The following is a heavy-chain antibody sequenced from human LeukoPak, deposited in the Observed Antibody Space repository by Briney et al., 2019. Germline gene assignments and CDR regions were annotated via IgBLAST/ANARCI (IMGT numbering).Heavy chain of an antibody. V-gene: IGHV3-7*04. D-gene: IGHD1-26*01. CDR3: ARAWVGSGQGWFDF. J-gene: IGHJ5*01. CDR1: GFTFSDFW. CDR2: IKQDGSEE. Sequence: GESLRLSCAASGFTFSDFWMTWVRQAPGKGLRWVANIKQDGSEEYYVDSMKGRFTISRNNSENSLFLQMNNLTDEDTAIYYCARAWVGSGQGWFDFWGQGSLVTVSS.